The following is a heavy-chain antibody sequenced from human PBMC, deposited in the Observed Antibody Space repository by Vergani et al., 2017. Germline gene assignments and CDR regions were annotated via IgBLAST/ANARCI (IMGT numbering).Heavy chain of an antibody. V-gene: IGHV4-4*07. CDR3: ARDGAVIWAAAGRNACDI. D-gene: IGHD6-13*01. Sequence: QVQLQESGPGLVKPSETLSLTCTVSGGSISSYYWSWIRQPAGKGLEWIGRIYTSGSTNYNPSLKSRVTMSVDTSKNQFSLKLSSVTAADTAVYYCARDGAVIWAAAGRNACDIWGQGTMVTVSS. CDR2: IYTSGST. J-gene: IGHJ3*02. CDR1: GGSISSYY.